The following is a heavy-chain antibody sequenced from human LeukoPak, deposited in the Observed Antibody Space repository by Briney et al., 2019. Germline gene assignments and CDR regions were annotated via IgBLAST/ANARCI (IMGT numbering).Heavy chain of an antibody. J-gene: IGHJ4*02. CDR2: IYYSGST. Sequence: SETLSLTCTVSGGSISSYYWSWIRQPPGKGLEWIGYIYYSGSTNYNPSLKSRVTISVDTSKNQFSLKLSSVTAADTAVYYCARGRDYYDSSGYYYEDYWGQGTLVTVSS. CDR1: GGSISSYY. V-gene: IGHV4-59*01. CDR3: ARGRDYYDSSGYYYEDY. D-gene: IGHD3-22*01.